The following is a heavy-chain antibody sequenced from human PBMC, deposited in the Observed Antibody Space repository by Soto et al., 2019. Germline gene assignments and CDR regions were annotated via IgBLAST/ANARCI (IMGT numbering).Heavy chain of an antibody. CDR3: ARDGSRRGSYAGIDY. J-gene: IGHJ4*02. Sequence: QVQLVESGGGVVQPGRSPRLSCAASGFTFRSYAMHWVRQAPGKGLEWVAVISYDGSNKYYADSVKGRFTISRDNSKTTLYLQMNSLRAEATAVYYGARDGSRRGSYAGIDYWGQGTLVSVPP. D-gene: IGHD3-10*01. CDR2: ISYDGSNK. V-gene: IGHV3-30-3*01. CDR1: GFTFRSYA.